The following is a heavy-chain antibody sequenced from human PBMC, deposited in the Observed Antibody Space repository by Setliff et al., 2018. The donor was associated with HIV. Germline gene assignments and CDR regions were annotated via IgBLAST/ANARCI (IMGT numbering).Heavy chain of an antibody. CDR1: GFTFGDYA. CDR2: IRSKAYGGTT. Sequence: GGSLRLSCTASGFTFGDYAMSWVRQAPGKGLEWVGFIRSKAYGGTTEYAASVKGRFTISRDDSKSIAYLQMNSQKTEDTAVYYCTREVFRQWLVGDYWGQGTLVTVSS. CDR3: TREVFRQWLVGDY. D-gene: IGHD6-19*01. J-gene: IGHJ4*02. V-gene: IGHV3-49*04.